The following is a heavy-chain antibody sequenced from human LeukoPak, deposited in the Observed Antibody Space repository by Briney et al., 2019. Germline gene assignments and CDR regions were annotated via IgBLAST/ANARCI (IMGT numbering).Heavy chain of an antibody. CDR2: INPNSGGT. CDR1: GYTFTGYY. J-gene: IGHJ4*02. CDR3: ARVPIVGYYFDY. Sequence: ASVKVSCKASGYTFTGYYMHWVRQAPGQGLEWMGWINPNSGGTNYAQKFQGRVTMTRDTSISTAYMELSRLRSDDTAVYYCARVPIVGYYFDYWGLGTLVTVSS. V-gene: IGHV1-2*02. D-gene: IGHD1-26*01.